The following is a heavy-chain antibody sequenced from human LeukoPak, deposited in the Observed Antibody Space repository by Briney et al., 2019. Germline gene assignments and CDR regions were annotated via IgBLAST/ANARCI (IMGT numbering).Heavy chain of an antibody. CDR2: INAGNGNT. J-gene: IGHJ4*02. CDR1: GYPFINYA. D-gene: IGHD2-2*01. V-gene: IGHV1-3*01. Sequence: ASVKVSCKASGYPFINYAMHWVRQAAGQRLEWMGWINAGNGNTKYSQKFQGRVTITRDTSASTAYMELSSLSSEDTAVYYCARDRGSKAAEYYFDYWGQGTLVTVSS. CDR3: ARDRGSKAAEYYFDY.